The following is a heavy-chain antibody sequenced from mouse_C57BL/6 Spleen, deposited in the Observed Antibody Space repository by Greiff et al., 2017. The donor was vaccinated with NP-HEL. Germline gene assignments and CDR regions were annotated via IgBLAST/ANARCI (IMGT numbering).Heavy chain of an antibody. CDR3: ARDYDGYLDY. V-gene: IGHV1-54*01. Sequence: LVESGAELVRPGTSVKVSCKASGYAFTNYLIEWVKQRPGQGLEWIGVINPGSGGTNYNEKFKGKATLTADKSSSTAYMQLSSLTSEDSAVYFCARDYDGYLDYWGQGTTLTVSS. CDR1: GYAFTNYL. J-gene: IGHJ2*01. D-gene: IGHD2-3*01. CDR2: INPGSGGT.